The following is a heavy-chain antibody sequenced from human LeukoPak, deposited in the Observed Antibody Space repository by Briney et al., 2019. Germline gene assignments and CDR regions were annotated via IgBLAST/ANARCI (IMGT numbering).Heavy chain of an antibody. Sequence: ASVKVSCKASGYTFNGYFKHWVRQAPGQGLEWMGWINPNSGGTNYAQKFQGSVTMTRDTSISTVYVELSRLRSDDTAVYYCARGSYYHPEYWGQGTLVTVSS. CDR2: INPNSGGT. CDR1: GYTFNGYF. CDR3: ARGSYYHPEY. V-gene: IGHV1-2*02. D-gene: IGHD1-26*01. J-gene: IGHJ4*02.